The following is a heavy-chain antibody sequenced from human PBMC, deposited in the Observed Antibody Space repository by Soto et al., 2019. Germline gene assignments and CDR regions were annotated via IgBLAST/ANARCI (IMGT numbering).Heavy chain of an antibody. V-gene: IGHV1-2*04. CDR1: GYTFTGYY. D-gene: IGHD4-4*01. Sequence: ASVKVSCKASGYTFTGYYMHWVRQAPGQGLEWMGWINPNSGGTNYAQKFQGWVTMTRDTSISTAYMELSRLRSDDTAVYYCARLMTTVTGRYFAFWGQGTLVTVSS. CDR3: ARLMTTVTGRYFAF. J-gene: IGHJ4*02. CDR2: INPNSGGT.